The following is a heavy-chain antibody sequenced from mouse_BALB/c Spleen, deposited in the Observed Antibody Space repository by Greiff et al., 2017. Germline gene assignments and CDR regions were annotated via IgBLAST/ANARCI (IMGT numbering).Heavy chain of an antibody. Sequence: QVQLQQPGAELVKPGASVKLSCKASGYTFTSYWMHWVKLRPGQGFEWIGRIDPANGNTKYDPKFQGKATITADTSSNTAYLQLSSLTSEDTAVYYCADGNYGYWGQGTTLTVSS. D-gene: IGHD2-1*01. CDR3: ADGNYGY. CDR1: GYTFTSYW. J-gene: IGHJ2*01. V-gene: IGHV1-74*01. CDR2: IDPANGNT.